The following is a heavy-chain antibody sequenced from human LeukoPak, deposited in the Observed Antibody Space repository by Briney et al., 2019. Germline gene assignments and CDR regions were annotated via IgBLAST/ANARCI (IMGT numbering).Heavy chain of an antibody. CDR1: GGSFSDYY. J-gene: IGHJ4*02. V-gene: IGHV4-34*01. Sequence: PSETLSLTCAVYGGSFSDYYFSWIRLPPGKGLEWIGEINHSGSTNYSPSLKSRVTISIDTSKNHFSLKLNSLTAADTAVYYCASTIFGAIRILDYWGQGTLVTVSS. CDR2: INHSGST. D-gene: IGHD3-3*01. CDR3: ASTIFGAIRILDY.